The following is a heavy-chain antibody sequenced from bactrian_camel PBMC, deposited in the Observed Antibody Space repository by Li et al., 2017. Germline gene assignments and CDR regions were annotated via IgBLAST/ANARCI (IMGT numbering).Heavy chain of an antibody. CDR2: LAIGPGTT. D-gene: IGHD6*01. J-gene: IGHJ6*01. V-gene: IGHV3S31*01. CDR1: ESNFDTYC. CDR3: AADCSFESVLGGSWYSFRT. Sequence: EVQLVESGGGSVQAGGSLRHSCVASESNFDTYCLAWFRQPPGKKREGVAGLAIGPGTTYYSDSVKGRFTISKDNGKHTLYLQMNSLKPEDTDMYHCAADCSFESVLGGSWYSFRTWGQGTQVTVS.